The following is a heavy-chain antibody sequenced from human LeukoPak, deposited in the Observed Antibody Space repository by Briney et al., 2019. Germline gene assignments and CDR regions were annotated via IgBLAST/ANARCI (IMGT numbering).Heavy chain of an antibody. V-gene: IGHV1-2*02. CDR3: ARDPGGLTTQSLDY. D-gene: IGHD1-14*01. J-gene: IGHJ4*02. Sequence: ASVKVSCKASGYTFTGYYMHWVRQAPGQGLEWMGWTNPNSGGTNYAQKFQGRVTMTRDTSISTAYMELSRLRSDDTAVYYCARDPGGLTTQSLDYWGQGTLVTVSS. CDR2: TNPNSGGT. CDR1: GYTFTGYY.